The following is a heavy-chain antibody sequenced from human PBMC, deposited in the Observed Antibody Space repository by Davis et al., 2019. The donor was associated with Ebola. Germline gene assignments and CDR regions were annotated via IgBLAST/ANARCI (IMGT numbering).Heavy chain of an antibody. CDR2: IYPGDSDT. CDR1: GYRFITYW. Sequence: GESLKTSCKGSGYRFITYWIGWVRQMPGKGLEWMGIIYPGDSDTRYSPSFQGQVTISADKSISTAYLQWSSLKASDTAMYYCARSSAGTTENWFDPWGQGTLVTVSS. V-gene: IGHV5-51*01. J-gene: IGHJ5*02. CDR3: ARSSAGTTENWFDP. D-gene: IGHD1-7*01.